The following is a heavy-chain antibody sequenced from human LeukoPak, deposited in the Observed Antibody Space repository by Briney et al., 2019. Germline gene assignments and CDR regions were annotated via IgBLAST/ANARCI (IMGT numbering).Heavy chain of an antibody. Sequence: SETLSLTCTVSGGSISSSYSYWGWIRQPPGKGLEWIGYINNSGGTSYNPSLKSRVTISLDTSKNQFSLKLNSVTTTDTAVYYCASQMSGTSVSYWGQGTLVTVSS. CDR3: ASQMSGTSVSY. J-gene: IGHJ4*02. D-gene: IGHD2-2*01. CDR1: GGSISSSYSY. V-gene: IGHV4-61*05. CDR2: INNSGGT.